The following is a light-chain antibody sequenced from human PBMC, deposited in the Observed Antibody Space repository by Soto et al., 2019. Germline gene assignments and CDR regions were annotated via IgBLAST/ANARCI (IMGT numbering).Light chain of an antibody. CDR1: QNLNND. Sequence: EIVMTQSPATLSVSPGDTASLSCRASQNLNNDLAWYQQKPGQAPWLLIYGASTRATGVPARFRGSGSGTEFTLTISSLQSEDFAVYYCHHFGSLPETFGQGTNVE. J-gene: IGKJ1*01. V-gene: IGKV3-15*01. CDR2: GAS. CDR3: HHFGSLPET.